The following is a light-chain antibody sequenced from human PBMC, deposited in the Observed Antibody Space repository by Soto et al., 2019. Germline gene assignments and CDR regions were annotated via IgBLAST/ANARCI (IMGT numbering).Light chain of an antibody. CDR1: QDISNW. V-gene: IGKV1-12*01. Sequence: DIQMTPSPSSVSASVGDRVTITCRASQDISNWLAWYQQKPGRAPKLLIYSASSLHTGVPSRFSGSGSGTDFTLTMTTLQPEDLATSYCQQATTFPHTFGQAIKLEIK. CDR2: SAS. J-gene: IGKJ2*01. CDR3: QQATTFPHT.